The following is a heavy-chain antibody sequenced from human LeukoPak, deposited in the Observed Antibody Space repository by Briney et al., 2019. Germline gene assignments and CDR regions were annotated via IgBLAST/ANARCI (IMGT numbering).Heavy chain of an antibody. CDR3: AKQTGSGLFILP. CDR1: GVSISSSNSY. D-gene: IGHD3/OR15-3a*01. V-gene: IGHV4-39*01. CDR2: IYYSGDT. J-gene: IGHJ4*02. Sequence: SETLSLTCTVSGVSISSSNSYWGWIRQPPGKGLEWIGSIYYSGDTYYNASLKSQVSISIDTSKTQFSLRLTSVTAADTAVYYCAKQTGSGLFILPGGQGTLVTVSS.